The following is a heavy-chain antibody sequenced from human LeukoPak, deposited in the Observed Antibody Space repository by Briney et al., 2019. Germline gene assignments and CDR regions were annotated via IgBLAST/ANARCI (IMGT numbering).Heavy chain of an antibody. D-gene: IGHD6-19*01. CDR3: ARGSGWYYFDN. V-gene: IGHV3-48*01. Sequence: GGSLRLSCAASAFTFSSYIMNWVRQAPGKGLEWVSYISSSRRTIYYADSVKGRFTISRDNAKNSLYLQMNSLRAEDTAVYYCARGSGWYYFDNWGQGTLVTVSS. J-gene: IGHJ4*02. CDR2: ISSSRRTI. CDR1: AFTFSSYI.